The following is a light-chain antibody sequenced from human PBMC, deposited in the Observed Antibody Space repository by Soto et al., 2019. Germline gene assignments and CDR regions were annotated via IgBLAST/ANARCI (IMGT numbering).Light chain of an antibody. Sequence: DIQMTQSPSSLSASVGDRVTITCRASESLRTYLNWYQQKPGKAPKRLWCGASNLQNGVPARVSGRGSETDFTLTSSRREPEDLALYFCQQYGNPRITFGQGTRLEI. CDR2: GAS. V-gene: IGKV1-39*01. CDR3: QQYGNPRIT. CDR1: ESLRTY. J-gene: IGKJ5*01.